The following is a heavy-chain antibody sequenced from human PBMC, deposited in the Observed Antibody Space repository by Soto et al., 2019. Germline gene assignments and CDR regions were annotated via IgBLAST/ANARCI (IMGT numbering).Heavy chain of an antibody. V-gene: IGHV2-26*01. CDR3: ARIRWELARGYYYGMDV. D-gene: IGHD1-26*01. CDR2: IFSNDEK. Sequence: QVTLKESGPVLVNPTETLTLTCTVSGFSLSNARMGVSWIRQPPGKALEWLAHIFSNDEKSYSTSLKSRLTISKDTSKSQVVLTMTNMDPVDTATYYCARIRWELARGYYYGMDVWGQGTTVTVSS. J-gene: IGHJ6*02. CDR1: GFSLSNARMG.